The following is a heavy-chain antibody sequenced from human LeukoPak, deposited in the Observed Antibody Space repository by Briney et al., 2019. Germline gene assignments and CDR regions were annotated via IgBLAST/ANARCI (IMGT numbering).Heavy chain of an antibody. CDR3: ATEPMPPRVDRTAIDY. CDR1: GFTFSSYS. V-gene: IGHV3-21*01. J-gene: IGHJ4*02. D-gene: IGHD2-2*01. Sequence: GGSLRLSCAASGFTFSSYSMNWVRQAPGKGLEWVSSISSSSSYIYYADSVKGRFTISRDNAKNSLYLQMNSLRAEDTAVYYCATEPMPPRVDRTAIDYWGQGTLVTVSS. CDR2: ISSSSSYI.